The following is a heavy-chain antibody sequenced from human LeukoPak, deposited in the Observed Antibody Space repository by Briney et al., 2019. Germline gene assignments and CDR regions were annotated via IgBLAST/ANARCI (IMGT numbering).Heavy chain of an antibody. V-gene: IGHV4-34*01. Sequence: PSETLSLTCAVYGGSFSGYYWSWIRQPPGKGLEWIGEINHSGSTNYNPSLKSRVTISVDTSKNQFSLKLSSVTAADTAVYYCARRGAASSNYDYWGQGTLVTVSS. J-gene: IGHJ4*02. CDR2: INHSGST. CDR1: GGSFSGYY. CDR3: ARRGAASSNYDY. D-gene: IGHD6-13*01.